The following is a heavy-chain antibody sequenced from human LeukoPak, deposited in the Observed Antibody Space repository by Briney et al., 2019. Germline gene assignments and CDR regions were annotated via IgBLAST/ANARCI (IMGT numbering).Heavy chain of an antibody. Sequence: PGGSLRLSCAASGFTFSSYGMSWVRQAPGKGLEWVSDISGSGGTTYYADSVKGRFTISRDNSKNTLYLKMNSLRVDDTAVYYCARDRRQFDYWGQGTLVSVSS. V-gene: IGHV3-23*01. CDR3: ARDRRQFDY. D-gene: IGHD1-1*01. J-gene: IGHJ4*02. CDR1: GFTFSSYG. CDR2: ISGSGGTT.